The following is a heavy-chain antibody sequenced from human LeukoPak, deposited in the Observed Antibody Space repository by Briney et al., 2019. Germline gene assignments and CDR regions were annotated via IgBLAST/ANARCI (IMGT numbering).Heavy chain of an antibody. V-gene: IGHV3-23*01. J-gene: IGHJ4*02. CDR3: AKVGTGDLYRALDY. CDR2: ISDGGGTT. CDR1: GFTFSSYA. Sequence: GGSLRLSCAASGFTFSSYAMSWVRQAPGKGLEWVSAISDGGGTTYYADSVQGRFTISRDYSKNTLFLQMNSLRADDTAVYYCAKVGTGDLYRALDYWGQGTLVTVSS. D-gene: IGHD1-14*01.